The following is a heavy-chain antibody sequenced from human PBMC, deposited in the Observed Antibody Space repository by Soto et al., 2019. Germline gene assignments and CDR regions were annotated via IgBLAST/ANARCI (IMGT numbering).Heavy chain of an antibody. D-gene: IGHD2-8*01. CDR3: ASLQVNGNFEY. Sequence: SETLSLTCTVSVGSIRSSNYYWAWFRQPPGKGLEWIANIYYSGDTYFHPSLRSRLTVSVDTSKNQFSLKLSSLTAADTAMYYCASLQVNGNFEYWGQGTLVNVSS. V-gene: IGHV4-39*01. CDR1: VGSIRSSNYY. J-gene: IGHJ4*02. CDR2: IYYSGDT.